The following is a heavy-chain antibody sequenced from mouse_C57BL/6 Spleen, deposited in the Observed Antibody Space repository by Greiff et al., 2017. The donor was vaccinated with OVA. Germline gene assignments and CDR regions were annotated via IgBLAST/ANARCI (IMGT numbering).Heavy chain of an antibody. CDR3: ARGGGDYSNYFAWFAY. D-gene: IGHD2-5*01. CDR1: GYTFTSYW. V-gene: IGHV1-50*01. CDR2: IDPSDSYT. J-gene: IGHJ3*01. Sequence: QVQLQQPGAELVKPGASVKLSCKASGYTFTSYWMQWVKQRPGQGLEWIGEIDPSDSYTNYNQKFKGKATLTVDTSSSTAYMQLSSLTSEDSAVYYCARGGGDYSNYFAWFAYWGQGTLVTVSA.